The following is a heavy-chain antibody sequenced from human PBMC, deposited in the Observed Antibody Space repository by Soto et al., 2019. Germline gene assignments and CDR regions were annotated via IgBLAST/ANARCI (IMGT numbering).Heavy chain of an antibody. D-gene: IGHD6-6*01. CDR1: GFTFSRYD. V-gene: IGHV3-13*04. J-gene: IGHJ5*02. Sequence: EVQLVESGGGLVQPGGSLRLSCAASGFTFSRYDIHWVRQGTGKGLEWVSGIGTGGDTYYAGSVKCRFTISRENAKSSAYLQMNSLRAGDTAVYYCARGALGFDPWGQGILVTVSS. CDR3: ARGALGFDP. CDR2: IGTGGDT.